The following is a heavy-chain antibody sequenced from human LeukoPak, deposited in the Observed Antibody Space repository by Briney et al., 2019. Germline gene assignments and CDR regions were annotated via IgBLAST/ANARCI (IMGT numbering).Heavy chain of an antibody. Sequence: SETLSLTCVVYGGSFSIYYWSWIRQPPGKGLEWIGEINHSGSTNYNPSLKSRVTISLDTSKNQFSLKLSYVTAADTAGDYCARAYCGGDCFADYWGQGTLVTVSS. CDR3: ARAYCGGDCFADY. D-gene: IGHD2-21*01. CDR2: INHSGST. V-gene: IGHV4-34*01. J-gene: IGHJ4*02. CDR1: GGSFSIYY.